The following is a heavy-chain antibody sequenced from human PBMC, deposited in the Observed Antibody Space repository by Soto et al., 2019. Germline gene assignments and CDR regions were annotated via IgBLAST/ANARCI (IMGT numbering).Heavy chain of an antibody. J-gene: IGHJ6*02. D-gene: IGHD1-26*01. CDR2: IYYSGST. CDR1: GGSFSGYY. Sequence: SETLSLTCAVYGGSFSGYYWVWIRQSPGKGLEWIGNIYYSGSTQYNPSLKSRVTISVDTSKNQFSLKLSSVTAADTAVYYCARRLGVGATYYYYYGMDVWGQGTTVTVSS. CDR3: ARRLGVGATYYYYYGMDV. V-gene: IGHV4-34*01.